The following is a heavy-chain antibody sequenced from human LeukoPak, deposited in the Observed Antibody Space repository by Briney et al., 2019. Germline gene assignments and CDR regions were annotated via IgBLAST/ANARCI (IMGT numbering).Heavy chain of an antibody. CDR3: ARVGITIFGVVPNWFDP. J-gene: IGHJ5*02. D-gene: IGHD3-3*01. CDR2: IYYSGST. V-gene: IGHV4-39*01. CDR1: GGSISSSSCY. Sequence: SETLSLTCTVSGGSISSSSCYWGWIRQPPGKGLEWIGSIYYSGSTYYNPPLKSRVTISVDTSKNQFSLKLSSVTAADTAVYYCARVGITIFGVVPNWFDPWGQGTLVTVSS.